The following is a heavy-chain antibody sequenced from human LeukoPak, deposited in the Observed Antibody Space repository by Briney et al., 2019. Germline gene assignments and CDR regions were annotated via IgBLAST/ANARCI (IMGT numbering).Heavy chain of an antibody. CDR2: IWYDGSNK. Sequence: GRSLRLSCAASGFTFSSYGMHWVRQAPGKGLEWVAVIWYDGSNKYYADSVKGRFTISRDNSKNTLYLQMNSLRAEDTAVYYCARDMSGYNYGADYWGQGTLVTVSS. J-gene: IGHJ4*02. CDR3: ARDMSGYNYGADY. CDR1: GFTFSSYG. V-gene: IGHV3-33*01. D-gene: IGHD5-18*01.